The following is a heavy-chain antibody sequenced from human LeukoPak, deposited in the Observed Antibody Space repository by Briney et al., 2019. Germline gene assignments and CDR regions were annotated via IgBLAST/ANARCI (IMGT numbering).Heavy chain of an antibody. Sequence: SVKVSCKASGGTFSSYAISWVRQAPGQGLEWMGRIIPILGIANYAQKFRGRVTTTADKSMSTAYMELSSLRSEDTAVYYCARGPFTITLGGVIVPSYFDYGGQETLATVSS. D-gene: IGHD3-16*02. CDR2: IIPILGIA. CDR1: GGTFSSYA. CDR3: ARGPFTITLGGVIVPSYFDY. V-gene: IGHV1-69*04. J-gene: IGHJ4*02.